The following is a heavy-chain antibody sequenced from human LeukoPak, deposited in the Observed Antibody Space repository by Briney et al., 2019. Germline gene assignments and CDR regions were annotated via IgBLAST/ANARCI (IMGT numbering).Heavy chain of an antibody. CDR2: ISGSGGST. D-gene: IGHD2-2*01. V-gene: IGHV3-23*01. CDR3: AKDLRRTSYHHDFDY. J-gene: IGHJ4*02. Sequence: GGSLRLSCAASGFTLSSYAMSWVRQAPGKGLEWVSAISGSGGSTYYADSVKGRFTISRDNSKNTLYLQMNSLRAEDTAVYYCAKDLRRTSYHHDFDYWGQGTLVTVSS. CDR1: GFTLSSYA.